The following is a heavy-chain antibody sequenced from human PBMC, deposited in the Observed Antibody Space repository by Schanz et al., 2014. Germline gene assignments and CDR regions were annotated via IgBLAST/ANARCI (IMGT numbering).Heavy chain of an antibody. V-gene: IGHV3-11*05. D-gene: IGHD6-13*01. Sequence: QVQLVESGGGLVKPGGSLRLSCAASGFTFSDYYMSWIRQAPGKGLEWVSYISGTTTYTNYADSVKGRFTISRDNAKSALYLQMNSLRAEDTAVYYCAREQIMAAAGLVAYWGHGTLVTVSS. CDR1: GFTFSDYY. CDR3: AREQIMAAAGLVAY. J-gene: IGHJ1*01. CDR2: ISGTTTYT.